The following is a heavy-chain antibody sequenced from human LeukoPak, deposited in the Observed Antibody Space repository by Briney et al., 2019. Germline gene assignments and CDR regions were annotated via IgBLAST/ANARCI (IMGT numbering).Heavy chain of an antibody. Sequence: GGSLRLSCAASGFTFGSYAMHWVRQAPGKGLEWVAVISYDGSNKYYADSVKGRFTISRDNSKNTLYLQMNSLRAEDTAVYYCASSGWRQDFDYWGQGTLVTVS. CDR2: ISYDGSNK. CDR1: GFTFGSYA. CDR3: ASSGWRQDFDY. D-gene: IGHD6-19*01. J-gene: IGHJ4*02. V-gene: IGHV3-30*04.